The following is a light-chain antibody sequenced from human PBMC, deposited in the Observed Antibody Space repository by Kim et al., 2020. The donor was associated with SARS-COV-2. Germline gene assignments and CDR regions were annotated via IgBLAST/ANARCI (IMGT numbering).Light chain of an antibody. CDR1: QDINNY. V-gene: IGKV1-33*01. Sequence: DIQMTQSPSSLSASVGDRVTITCQASQDINNYLNWYQQKPGKAPKLLIFDASNLETGVPSRFSGSGSGTHFTFTISSLQPEDIATYYCQQYDIVPPGYTFGQGTKLEIK. J-gene: IGKJ2*01. CDR2: DAS. CDR3: QQYDIVPPGYT.